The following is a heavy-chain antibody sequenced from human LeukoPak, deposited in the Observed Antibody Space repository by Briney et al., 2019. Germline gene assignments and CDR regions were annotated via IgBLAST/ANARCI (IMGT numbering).Heavy chain of an antibody. J-gene: IGHJ4*02. Sequence: GGSLRLSCAASGFTFDDYGMSWVRQAPGKGLEWVSGINWNGGSTGYADSVKGRFTISRDNAKNSLYLQMNSLRAEDTALYYCAEGTGYFDPFDYWGQGTLVTVSS. D-gene: IGHD3-9*01. CDR2: INWNGGST. CDR1: GFTFDDYG. V-gene: IGHV3-20*04. CDR3: AEGTGYFDPFDY.